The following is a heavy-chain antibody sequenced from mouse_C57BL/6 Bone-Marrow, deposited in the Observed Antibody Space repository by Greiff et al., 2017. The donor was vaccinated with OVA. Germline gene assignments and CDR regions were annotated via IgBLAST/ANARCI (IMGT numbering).Heavy chain of an antibody. Sequence: QVQLKESGAELVRPGASVTLSCKASGYTFTDYEMHWVKQTPVHGLEWIGAIDPETGGPAYNQKFKGKAILTADKSSSTAYMELRSLTSEDSAVYYCTRIGGYYYGSSYYFDYWGQGTTLTVSS. CDR1: GYTFTDYE. J-gene: IGHJ2*01. D-gene: IGHD1-1*01. CDR2: IDPETGGP. V-gene: IGHV1-15*01. CDR3: TRIGGYYYGSSYYFDY.